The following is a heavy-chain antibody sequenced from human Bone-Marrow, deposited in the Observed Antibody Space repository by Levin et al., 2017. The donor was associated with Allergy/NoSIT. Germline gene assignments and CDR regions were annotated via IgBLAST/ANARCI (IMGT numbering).Heavy chain of an antibody. CDR1: GFTFGDFP. J-gene: IGHJ4*02. D-gene: IGHD3-3*01. CDR2: IRSISYGGTT. CDR3: TRQKYSAFRGGYSY. Sequence: GGSLRLSCTASGFTFGDFPINWVRQAPGKGLEWVGFIRSISYGGTTEYAASVKGRFTISRDDSRNIAYLQMDSLKTEDTAIDYCTRQKYSAFRGGYSYWGQGILVTVS. V-gene: IGHV3-49*04.